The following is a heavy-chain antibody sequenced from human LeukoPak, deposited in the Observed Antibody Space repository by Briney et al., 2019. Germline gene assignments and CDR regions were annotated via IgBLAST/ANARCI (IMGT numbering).Heavy chain of an antibody. Sequence: SETLSLTCTVSGGSISGYSWTWIRQPAGKGREWIGRIYTSGSTNYNPSLKSRVTTSVDTSKKEFSLKLSSVTAADTAVYYCARGGGSWFDPWGQGTLVTVSS. CDR1: GGSISGYS. CDR3: ARGGGSWFDP. D-gene: IGHD3-16*01. J-gene: IGHJ5*02. CDR2: IYTSGST. V-gene: IGHV4-4*07.